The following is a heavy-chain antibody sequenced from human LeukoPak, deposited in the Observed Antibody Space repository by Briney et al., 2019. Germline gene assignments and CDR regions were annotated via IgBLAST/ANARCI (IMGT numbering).Heavy chain of an antibody. CDR2: IFHSGTT. CDR3: AGDYNWGGILSSYYSYRMDF. J-gene: IGHJ6*02. V-gene: IGHV4-59*01. D-gene: IGHD1-20*01. Sequence: SETLSLACTMSGGSFSSDYWNWIRQPPGKGLEWIGYIFHSGTTNYNPSLKSRVTISVDTSKNQFSLKLSSVTAADTAVYYCAGDYNWGGILSSYYSYRMDFWGQGTTVTVSS. CDR1: GGSFSSDY.